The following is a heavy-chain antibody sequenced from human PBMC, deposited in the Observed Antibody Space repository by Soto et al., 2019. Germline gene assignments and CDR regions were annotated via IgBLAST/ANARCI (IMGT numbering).Heavy chain of an antibody. V-gene: IGHV3-23*01. CDR2: ISVSGGNT. CDR3: AKDRYGQVADYVDY. J-gene: IGHJ4*02. CDR1: GFTFSDYA. Sequence: EVQLLESGGDLAQPGGSLRLSCAASGFTFSDYAMTWVRQAPGKGLEWVSAISVSGGNTYYADSVKGRFTISRDNSRNTLYLEMNSLRAEDTAGYYCAKDRYGQVADYVDYWGLGTLVTVSS. D-gene: IGHD6-19*01.